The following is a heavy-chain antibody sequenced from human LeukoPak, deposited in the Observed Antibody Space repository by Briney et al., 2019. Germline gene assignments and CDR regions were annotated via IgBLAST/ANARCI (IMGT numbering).Heavy chain of an antibody. D-gene: IGHD5-18*01. CDR1: GFTFSSYS. Sequence: GGSLRLSCAASGFTFSSYSMNWFRQAPGKGLEWVSSISSSSSYIYYADSVKGRFTISRDNAKNSLYLQMNSLRAEDTAVYYCARDVPNTAMGPDAFDIWGQGTMVTVSS. CDR2: ISSSSSYI. J-gene: IGHJ3*02. V-gene: IGHV3-21*01. CDR3: ARDVPNTAMGPDAFDI.